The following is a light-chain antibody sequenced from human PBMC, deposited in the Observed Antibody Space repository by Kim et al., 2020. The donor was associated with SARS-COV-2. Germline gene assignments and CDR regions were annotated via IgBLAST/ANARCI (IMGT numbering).Light chain of an antibody. J-gene: IGLJ2*01. V-gene: IGLV2-14*03. CDR3: SSYTGSTSLEVV. CDR1: NSGYKY. CDR2: DVT. Sequence: QSALTQPASVSGSPGQSVTVSCIGINSGYKYVSWYQQHPGKAPKLIIYDVTYRPSGVSNRFSGSKSGDTASLTISGLQTEDEADYYCSSYTGSTSLEVVFGGGTQLTVL.